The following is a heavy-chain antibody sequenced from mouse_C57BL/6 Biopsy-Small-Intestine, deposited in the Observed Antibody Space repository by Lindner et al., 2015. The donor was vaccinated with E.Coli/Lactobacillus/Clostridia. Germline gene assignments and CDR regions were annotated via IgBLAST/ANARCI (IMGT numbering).Heavy chain of an antibody. V-gene: IGHV14-4*01. CDR1: GFNIKDDF. Sequence: VQLQESGAEFVRPGASVKLSCTVSGFNIKDDFMHWVKQRPEQGLEWIGRIDPADGNTKYVSKFQDKATITTDTSSNTAYLQLSSLTSEDSAVYYCSSLAFDYWGQGTTLTVSS. CDR2: IDPADGNT. CDR3: SSLAFDY. J-gene: IGHJ2*01.